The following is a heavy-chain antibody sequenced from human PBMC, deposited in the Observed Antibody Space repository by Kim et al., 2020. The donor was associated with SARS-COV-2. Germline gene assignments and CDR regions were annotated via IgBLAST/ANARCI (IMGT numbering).Heavy chain of an antibody. D-gene: IGHD6-13*01. V-gene: IGHV3-23*01. CDR3: AKGRIAAAGAKGWFDP. Sequence: SMKGRFTSSRDNSKNQLYLQMNSLRAEDTAVYYCAKGRIAAAGAKGWFDPWGQGTLVTVSS. J-gene: IGHJ5*02.